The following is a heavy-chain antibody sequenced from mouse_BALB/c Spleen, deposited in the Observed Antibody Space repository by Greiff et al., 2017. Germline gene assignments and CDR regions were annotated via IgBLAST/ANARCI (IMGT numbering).Heavy chain of an antibody. J-gene: IGHJ4*01. CDR2: IDPSDSET. Sequence: VQLQQSGAELVKPGAPVKLSCKASGYTFTSYWMNWVKQRPGRGLEWIGRIDPSDSETHYNQKFKDKATLTVDKSSSTAYIQLSSLTSEDSAVYYCARWWGAMDYWGQGTSVTVSS. CDR1: GYTFTSYW. D-gene: IGHD1-1*02. CDR3: ARWWGAMDY. V-gene: IGHV1-69*02.